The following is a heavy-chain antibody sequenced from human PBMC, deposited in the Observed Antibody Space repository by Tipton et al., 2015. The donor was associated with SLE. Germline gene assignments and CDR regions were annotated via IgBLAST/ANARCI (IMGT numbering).Heavy chain of an antibody. Sequence: TLSLTCIVSGGSISDYYWSWIRQPAGKGLEWIGHVYRSGETNYNPSLRGRVTMSVDTSKNQFSLKLSSVTAADTAVYYCARDGYSSGWDGDFDYWGQGILVTVSS. V-gene: IGHV4-4*07. D-gene: IGHD6-19*01. J-gene: IGHJ4*02. CDR2: VYRSGET. CDR3: ARDGYSSGWDGDFDY. CDR1: GGSISDYY.